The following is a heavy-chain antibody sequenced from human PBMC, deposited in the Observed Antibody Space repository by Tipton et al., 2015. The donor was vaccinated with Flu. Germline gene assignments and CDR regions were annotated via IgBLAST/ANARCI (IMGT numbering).Heavy chain of an antibody. J-gene: IGHJ4*02. CDR2: IYPGDSDT. CDR1: GYSFSSYW. D-gene: IGHD5-12*01. V-gene: IGHV5-51*01. CDR3: VRHFGYSASSEDYGDY. Sequence: QLVQSGSEVKKPGESLKISCKGSGYSFSSYWIGWVRQMPGKGLEWMGIIYPGDSDTKYSPSFQGQVTISADKSISTAYLQWSSLKASDTAMYYCVRHFGYSASSEDYGDYWGQGTLVSVPS.